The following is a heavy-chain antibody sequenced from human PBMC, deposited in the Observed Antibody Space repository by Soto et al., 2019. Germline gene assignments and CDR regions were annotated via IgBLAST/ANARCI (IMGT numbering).Heavy chain of an antibody. D-gene: IGHD3-22*01. CDR3: ARGMENQKFEGHYYDSSGYYHFVY. CDR2: ISSSSSYI. Sequence: TGGSLRLSCAASGFTFSSYSMNSVRQAPGKGLEWVSSISSSSSYIYYADSVRGRFTISRDNAKNSLYLQMNSLRAEDTAVYYCARGMENQKFEGHYYDSSGYYHFVYWGQGTLVTVSS. J-gene: IGHJ4*02. V-gene: IGHV3-21*01. CDR1: GFTFSSYS.